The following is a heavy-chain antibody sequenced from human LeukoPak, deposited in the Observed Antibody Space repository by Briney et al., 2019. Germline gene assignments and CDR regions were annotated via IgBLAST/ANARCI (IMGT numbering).Heavy chain of an antibody. CDR1: GFTFSSYS. D-gene: IGHD5-24*01. Sequence: PGGSLRLSCAASGFTFSSYSMNWVRQAPGKGLEWVSAVSGSGGSTYYADSVKGRFTISRDNSKNTLYLQMNSLRAEDTAVYYCAKDSDVEMDTIFCLWGQGTLVTVSS. J-gene: IGHJ4*02. V-gene: IGHV3-23*01. CDR2: VSGSGGST. CDR3: AKDSDVEMDTIFCL.